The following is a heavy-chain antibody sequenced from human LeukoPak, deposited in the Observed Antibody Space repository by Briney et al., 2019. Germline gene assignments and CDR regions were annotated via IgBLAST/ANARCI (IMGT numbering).Heavy chain of an antibody. D-gene: IGHD5-12*01. CDR1: GFTFSSYA. CDR2: ISGSGGST. Sequence: GGSLRLSCAASGFTFSSYAMSWVRQAPGRGLEWVSAISGSGGSTYYADSVKGRFTISRDNAKNTLYLQMNSLRAEDTAVYYCARTRLDYGMDVWGQGTTVTVSS. V-gene: IGHV3-23*01. J-gene: IGHJ6*02. CDR3: ARTRLDYGMDV.